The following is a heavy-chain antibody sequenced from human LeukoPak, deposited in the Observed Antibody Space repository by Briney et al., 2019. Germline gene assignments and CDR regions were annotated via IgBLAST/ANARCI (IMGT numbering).Heavy chain of an antibody. CDR1: GGSISSYY. CDR2: IYYSGSI. Sequence: SETLSLTCTVSGGSISSYYWSWIRQPPGKGLEWIGYIYYSGSINYNPSLKSRVTISVDTSKNQFSLKLSSVTAADTAVYYCARVSLLEWLFFDYWGQGTLVTVSS. D-gene: IGHD3-3*01. CDR3: ARVSLLEWLFFDY. V-gene: IGHV4-59*01. J-gene: IGHJ4*02.